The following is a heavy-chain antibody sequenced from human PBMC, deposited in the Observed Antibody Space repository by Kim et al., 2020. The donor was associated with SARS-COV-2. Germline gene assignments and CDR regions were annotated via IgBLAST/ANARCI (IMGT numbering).Heavy chain of an antibody. CDR1: GFTFTTYA. CDR2: ISGSGGST. D-gene: IGHD6-19*01. J-gene: IGHJ5*01. Sequence: GGSLRLSCVASGFTFTTYAMSWVRLAPGKGLEWVSTISGSGGSTYYADSVKGRFTISKDNSKNTLYVQMNSLRAEDTAVYYCSKEGGSGWHPANNWFYA. CDR3: SKEGGSGWHPANNWFYA. V-gene: IGHV3-23*01.